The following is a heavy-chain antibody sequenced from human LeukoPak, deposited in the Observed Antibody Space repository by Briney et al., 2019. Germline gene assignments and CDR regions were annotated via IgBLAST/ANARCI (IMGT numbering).Heavy chain of an antibody. Sequence: ASVKVSCKASGGTFSSYAISWVRQAPGQGLEWMGGIIPIFGTANYAQKFQGRVTITADKSTSTAYMELSRLRSEDTAVYYCASPEPRYSSSWTTRYYYYGMDVWGKGTTVTVSS. D-gene: IGHD6-13*01. J-gene: IGHJ6*04. CDR2: IIPIFGTA. V-gene: IGHV1-69*06. CDR3: ASPEPRYSSSWTTRYYYYGMDV. CDR1: GGTFSSYA.